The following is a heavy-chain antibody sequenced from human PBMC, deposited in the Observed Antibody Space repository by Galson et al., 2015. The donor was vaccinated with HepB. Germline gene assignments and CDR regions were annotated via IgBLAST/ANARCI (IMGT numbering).Heavy chain of an antibody. Sequence: SLRLSCAASGFTFSSYVMHWVRQAPGKGLEWVAIISYDGSNKYYADSAKGRFTISRDNSKNTLYLQMNTLRVEDTAVYYCARAPGSGSYLYFDYWGQGTLVTVSS. D-gene: IGHD1-26*01. CDR2: ISYDGSNK. V-gene: IGHV3-30-3*01. CDR1: GFTFSSYV. CDR3: ARAPGSGSYLYFDY. J-gene: IGHJ4*02.